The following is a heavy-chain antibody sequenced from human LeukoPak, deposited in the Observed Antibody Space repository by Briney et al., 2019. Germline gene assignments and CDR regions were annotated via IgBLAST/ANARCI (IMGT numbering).Heavy chain of an antibody. Sequence: GGSLRLSCAASGFTFSDYYMSWIRQAPGKGLEWVSYISSSGSTIYYADSVKGRFTISRDNSKNTLYLQMNSLRAEDTAVYYCAKYNWNYSLVSWGQGTLVTVSS. CDR3: AKYNWNYSLVS. CDR1: GFTFSDYY. V-gene: IGHV3-11*01. J-gene: IGHJ5*02. CDR2: ISSSGSTI. D-gene: IGHD1-7*01.